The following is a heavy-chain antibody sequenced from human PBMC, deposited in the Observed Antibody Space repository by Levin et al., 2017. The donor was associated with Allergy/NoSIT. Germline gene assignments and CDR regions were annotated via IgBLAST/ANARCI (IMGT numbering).Heavy chain of an antibody. CDR1: GFTFSSYW. V-gene: IGHV3-7*01. Sequence: GESLKISCAASGFTFSSYWMSWVRQAPGKGLEWVANIKQDGSEKYYVDSVKGRFTISRDNAKNSLYLQMNSLRAEDTAVYYCARSTYYDFWSGYYGNYYGMDVWGQGTTVTVSS. J-gene: IGHJ6*02. D-gene: IGHD3-3*01. CDR3: ARSTYYDFWSGYYGNYYGMDV. CDR2: IKQDGSEK.